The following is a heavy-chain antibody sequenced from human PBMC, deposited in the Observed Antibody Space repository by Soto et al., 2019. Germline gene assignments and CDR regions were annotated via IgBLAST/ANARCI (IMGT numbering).Heavy chain of an antibody. J-gene: IGHJ4*02. V-gene: IGHV1-18*01. CDR2: ISAYNGNT. Sequence: ASVKVSCKASGYTFTSYGISWVRQAPGQGLEWMGWISAYNGNTNYAQKLQGRVTMTTDTSTSTAYMELRSLRSDDTAVYYCARDWHYYDSSGYYYFDDWGQGTLVTVSS. CDR3: ARDWHYYDSSGYYYFDD. CDR1: GYTFTSYG. D-gene: IGHD3-22*01.